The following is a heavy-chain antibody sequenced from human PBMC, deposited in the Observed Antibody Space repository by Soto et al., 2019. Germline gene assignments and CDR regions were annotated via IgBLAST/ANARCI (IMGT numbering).Heavy chain of an antibody. V-gene: IGHV3-21*02. CDR3: VREYGLVGASAAVDS. Sequence: EVQLVESGGGLVAPGGSLRLSCVASGFTLTTYTMNWVRQAPGTGLEWVSSINGRSNYKYYSDSVKGRFTISRDNAQNSLYLQMSRLGPEDTAVYYGVREYGLVGASAAVDSWGQGTLVTVSS. CDR1: GFTLTTYT. CDR2: INGRSNYK. J-gene: IGHJ4*02. D-gene: IGHD1-26*01.